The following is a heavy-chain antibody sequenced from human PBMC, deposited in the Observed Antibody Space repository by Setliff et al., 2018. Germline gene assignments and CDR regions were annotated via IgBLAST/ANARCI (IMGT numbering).Heavy chain of an antibody. CDR1: GYTLTELS. D-gene: IGHD3-22*01. CDR2: FDPEDGET. V-gene: IGHV1-24*01. Sequence: ASVKVSCKVSGYTLTELSMHWVRQAPGKGLEWMGGFDPEDGETIYAQKFLGRVTMTEDTSTDTAYMELSSLRSEDTAVYYCATKDYDTSGYYRPFGFWGQGTLVTVS. CDR3: ATKDYDTSGYYRPFGF. J-gene: IGHJ4*01.